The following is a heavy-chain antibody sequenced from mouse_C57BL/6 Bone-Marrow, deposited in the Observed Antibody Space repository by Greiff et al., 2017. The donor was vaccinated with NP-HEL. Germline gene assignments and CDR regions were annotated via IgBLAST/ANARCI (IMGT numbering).Heavy chain of an antibody. V-gene: IGHV5-12*01. CDR3: ARRHYGHYAMDY. J-gene: IGHJ4*01. Sequence: EVKLVESGGGLVQPGGSLKLSCAASGFTFSDYYMYWVRQTPEKRLEWVAYICNGGGSTYYPDTVKGRFTISRDNAKNTLYLKMSRLKSEDAAMYYCARRHYGHYAMDYWGQGTSVTVSS. CDR1: GFTFSDYY. D-gene: IGHD1-1*02. CDR2: ICNGGGST.